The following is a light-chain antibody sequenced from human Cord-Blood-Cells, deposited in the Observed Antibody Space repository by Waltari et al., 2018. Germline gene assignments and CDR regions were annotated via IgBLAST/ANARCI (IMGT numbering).Light chain of an antibody. CDR1: SGSVSTSYY. Sequence: QTVVTQEPSFSVSPGGTVTLTCGLSSGSVSTSYYPSWYQQTPGQAPRTLIYSTNTRSSGVPDRCSGSILGNKAALTITVAQADDESDYYCVLYMGSGIWVFGGGTKLTVL. V-gene: IGLV8-61*01. CDR2: STN. J-gene: IGLJ3*02. CDR3: VLYMGSGIWV.